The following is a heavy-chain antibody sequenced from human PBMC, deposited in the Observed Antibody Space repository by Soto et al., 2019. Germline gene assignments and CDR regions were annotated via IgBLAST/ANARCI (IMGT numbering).Heavy chain of an antibody. Sequence: QVQLVQSGAEVKKPGSSVKVSCKASGGTFSNYTINWVRQAPGQGLEWMGRIIPILGIANYAQKFQGRVTITADKSTSTAYMELSSLRSEDTAVYYCAGGGRSYYYMGVWGRGTTVTVSS. D-gene: IGHD3-16*01. CDR2: IIPILGIA. V-gene: IGHV1-69*02. J-gene: IGHJ6*03. CDR3: AGGGRSYYYMGV. CDR1: GGTFSNYT.